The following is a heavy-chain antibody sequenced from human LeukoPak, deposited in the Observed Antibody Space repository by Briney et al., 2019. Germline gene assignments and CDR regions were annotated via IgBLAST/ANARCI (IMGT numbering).Heavy chain of an antibody. J-gene: IGHJ4*02. CDR3: ARGPPDSWFGEPPFGY. Sequence: SETLSLTCTVSGGSISSSSYYWGWIRQPPGKELEWIGSIYYSGSTYYNPSLKSRVSISVDMSKNQFSLRLNSVTAADTAVYYCARGPPDSWFGEPPFGYWGQGTLVTVSS. D-gene: IGHD3-10*01. V-gene: IGHV4-39*07. CDR2: IYYSGST. CDR1: GGSISSSSYY.